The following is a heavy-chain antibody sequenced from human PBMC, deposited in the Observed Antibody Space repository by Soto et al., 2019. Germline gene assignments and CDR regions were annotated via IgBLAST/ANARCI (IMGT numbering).Heavy chain of an antibody. CDR3: ARDCSTEYNWNYVCRGQRGYYYYGMDV. Sequence: ASVKVSCKASGYTFTSYGISWVRQAPGQGLEWMGWISAYNGNTNYAQKLQGRVTMTTDTSTSTAYMELRSLRSDDTAVYYCARDCSTEYNWNYVCRGQRGYYYYGMDVWGQGTTVTVSS. J-gene: IGHJ6*02. V-gene: IGHV1-18*01. CDR1: GYTFTSYG. D-gene: IGHD1-7*01. CDR2: ISAYNGNT.